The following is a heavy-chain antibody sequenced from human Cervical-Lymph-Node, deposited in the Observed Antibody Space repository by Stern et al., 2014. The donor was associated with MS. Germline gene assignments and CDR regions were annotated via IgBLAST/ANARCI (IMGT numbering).Heavy chain of an antibody. D-gene: IGHD6-25*01. CDR2: ITRDGSR. J-gene: IGHJ5*02. V-gene: IGHV3-74*01. CDR1: GFTFSNSW. CDR3: VRDSSDGP. Sequence: EDQLVESGGGLVQPGGSLRLSCAASGFTFSNSWMHWVRQAPGKGLVWVSRITRDGSRTYADSVKGRFTISRDNAKNTLYLQMSSLRADDTAVYYCVRDSSDGPWGQGTLVTVSS.